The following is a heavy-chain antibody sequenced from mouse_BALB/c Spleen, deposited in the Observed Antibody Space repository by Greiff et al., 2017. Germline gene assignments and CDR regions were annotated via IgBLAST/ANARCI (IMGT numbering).Heavy chain of an antibody. CDR3: ARGTTGTKWYFDV. D-gene: IGHD4-1*01. J-gene: IGHJ1*01. CDR1: GYTFTSYW. V-gene: IGHV1-87*01. Sequence: VQLQQSGAELARPGASVKLSCKASGYTFTSYWMQWVKQRPGQGLEWIGAIYPGDGDTRYTQKFKGKATLTADKSSSTAYMQLSSLASEDSAVYYCARGTTGTKWYFDVWGAGTTVTVSS. CDR2: IYPGDGDT.